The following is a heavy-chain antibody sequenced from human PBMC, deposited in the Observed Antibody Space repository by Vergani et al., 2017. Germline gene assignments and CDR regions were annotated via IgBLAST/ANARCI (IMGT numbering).Heavy chain of an antibody. J-gene: IGHJ6*02. CDR3: ANSVTAGNVGVAYFGMDV. D-gene: IGHD1-20*01. CDR1: GFTLNTYG. CDR2: IRYDGSRE. V-gene: IGHV3-30*02. Sequence: QVQILQSGGGVVQPGGSLRLSCTLSGFTLNTYGIHWVRQAPGKGLEWVSFIRYDGSREYYGDSVKGRFTISRDKSQNTVNLQMNSLRTEDTAVYFCANSVTAGNVGVAYFGMDVWGRGTTVTVSS.